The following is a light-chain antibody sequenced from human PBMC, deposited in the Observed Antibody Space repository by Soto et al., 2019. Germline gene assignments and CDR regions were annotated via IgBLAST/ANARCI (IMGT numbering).Light chain of an antibody. J-gene: IGKJ4*01. V-gene: IGKV3-20*01. CDR2: GAS. Sequence: EIVLTQSPGTLSLSPGEGATLSCRASQSVSTNFFAWYQQKPGQAPRLLIYGASTRATGIPDRFSGSGSGTDFTLTISRLEPEVFVEYSCHPDSRTLWTFGERT. CDR1: QSVSTNF. CDR3: HPDSRTLWT.